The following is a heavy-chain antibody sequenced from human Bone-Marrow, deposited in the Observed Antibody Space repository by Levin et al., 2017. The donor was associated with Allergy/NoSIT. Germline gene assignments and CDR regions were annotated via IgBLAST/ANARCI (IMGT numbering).Heavy chain of an antibody. CDR2: IYYTGNT. D-gene: IGHD1-14*01. Sequence: NPSETLSLTCTVSGASISSHYWSWIRQPPGRGLEWIGYIYYTGNTNHNPSLQSRVAVSVDTSKNQFSLKLSSVTAADTAVYYCASHGADLGNFLSYFQRWGQGTLVTVSS. CDR1: GASISSHY. J-gene: IGHJ1*01. CDR3: ASHGADLGNFLSYFQR. V-gene: IGHV4-59*11.